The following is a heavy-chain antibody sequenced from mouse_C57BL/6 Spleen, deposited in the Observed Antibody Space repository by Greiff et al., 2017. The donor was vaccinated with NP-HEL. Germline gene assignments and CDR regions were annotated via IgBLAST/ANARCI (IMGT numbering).Heavy chain of an antibody. V-gene: IGHV5-4*01. Sequence: EVQRVESGGGLVKPGGSLKLSCAASGFTFSSYAMSWVRQTPEKRLEWVATISDGGSYTYYPDNVKGRFTISRDNAKNNLYLQMSHLKSEDTAMYYCARDRGETWDPFAYWGQGTLVTVSA. CDR3: ARDRGETWDPFAY. D-gene: IGHD4-1*01. CDR1: GFTFSSYA. J-gene: IGHJ3*01. CDR2: ISDGGSYT.